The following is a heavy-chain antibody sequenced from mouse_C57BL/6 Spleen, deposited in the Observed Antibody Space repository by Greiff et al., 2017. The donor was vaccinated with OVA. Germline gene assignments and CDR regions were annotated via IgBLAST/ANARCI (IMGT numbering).Heavy chain of an antibody. D-gene: IGHD1-1*01. CDR2: IYPGDGDT. J-gene: IGHJ4*01. Sequence: QVQLQQSGPELVKPGASVKISCKASGYAFSSSWMNWVKQRPGKGLEWIGRIYPGDGDTNYNGKFKGKATLTADKSSSTAYMQLSSLTSEDSAVYFCARIYYYGSSWGYAMDYWGQGTSVTVSS. V-gene: IGHV1-82*01. CDR1: GYAFSSSW. CDR3: ARIYYYGSSWGYAMDY.